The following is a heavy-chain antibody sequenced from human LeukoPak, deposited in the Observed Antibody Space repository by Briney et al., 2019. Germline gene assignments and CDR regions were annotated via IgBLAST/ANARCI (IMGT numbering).Heavy chain of an antibody. CDR1: GGSISTSYYY. Sequence: SETLSLTCTVSGGSISTSYYYWGWIRQPPGKGLEWIGNIHNSESTYYNPSLKSRVTISVGTSKNQFSLKLSSVTAADTAVYYCARQVTFGYAYAYYFDYWGQGSLVTVSS. D-gene: IGHD5-18*01. J-gene: IGHJ4*02. CDR3: ARQVTFGYAYAYYFDY. V-gene: IGHV4-39*01. CDR2: IHNSEST.